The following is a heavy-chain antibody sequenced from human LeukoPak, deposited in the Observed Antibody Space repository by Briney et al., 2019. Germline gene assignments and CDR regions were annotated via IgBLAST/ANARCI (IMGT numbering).Heavy chain of an antibody. J-gene: IGHJ6*02. D-gene: IGHD4-17*01. CDR2: IFHFGTT. CDR3: ARAPHDYGDNVPYDYYGMDV. CDR1: RGSISIGNHY. Sequence: SDTLSLTCTVCRGSISIGNHYCGWIRQPPGKGLEWIGPIFHFGTTYYNPSLKSRVTIAVDTSKKQFCPRLRSVTAAAAAVYFCARAPHDYGDNVPYDYYGMDVWGLGTTVTVSS. V-gene: IGHV4-39*02.